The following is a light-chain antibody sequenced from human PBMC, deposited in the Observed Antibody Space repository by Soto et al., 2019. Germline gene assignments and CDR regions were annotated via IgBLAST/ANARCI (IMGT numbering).Light chain of an antibody. Sequence: AIQLTQSPSSLSASVGDRVTITCRASQGISSALAWYQQKPVKAPKLLIYDASSLESGVPSRFSGSGSGTDFTLTISSLQPEDFATYYCQQFNNYPTFGGGTKVDIK. V-gene: IGKV1D-13*01. CDR3: QQFNNYPT. J-gene: IGKJ4*01. CDR2: DAS. CDR1: QGISSA.